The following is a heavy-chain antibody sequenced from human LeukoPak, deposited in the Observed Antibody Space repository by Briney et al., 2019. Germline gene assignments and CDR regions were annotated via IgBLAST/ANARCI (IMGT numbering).Heavy chain of an antibody. D-gene: IGHD6-13*01. CDR2: ISSSSSYI. CDR1: GFTFSSYS. CDR3: ARDGSSSWIYYFDY. Sequence: GGSLRLSCAASGFTFSSYSMNWVRQAPGKGLEWVSSISSSSSYIYYADSVKGRFTISRDNAKNSLYLQMNSLRAEDTAVYYSARDGSSSWIYYFDYWGQGTLVTVSS. V-gene: IGHV3-21*01. J-gene: IGHJ4*02.